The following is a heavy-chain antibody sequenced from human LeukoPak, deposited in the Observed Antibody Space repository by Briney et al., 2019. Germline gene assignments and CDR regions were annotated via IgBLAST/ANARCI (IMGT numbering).Heavy chain of an antibody. CDR2: IYYSGST. CDR3: ARSMVGATNWFDP. CDR1: GGSISSYY. V-gene: IGHV4-59*01. Sequence: SETLSLTCTVSGGSISSYYWSWLRQPPEKRLEWIGYIYYSGSTNYNPSLKSRVTISVDTSKNQFSLKLSSVTAADTAVYYCARSMVGATNWFDPWGQGTLVTVSS. D-gene: IGHD1-26*01. J-gene: IGHJ5*02.